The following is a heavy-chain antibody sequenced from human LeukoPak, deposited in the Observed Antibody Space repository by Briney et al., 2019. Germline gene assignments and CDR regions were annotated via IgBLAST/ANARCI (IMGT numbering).Heavy chain of an antibody. CDR2: IKQDGSEK. CDR3: AKGIYSSGWSYFDY. Sequence: GGSLRLSCAASGFTFSRFWMSWVRQAPGKGLEWVANIKQDGSEKYYVDSVKGRFTISRDNAKNSLYLQMNSLRAEDTAVYYCAKGIYSSGWSYFDYWGHGTLVTVSS. V-gene: IGHV3-7*03. D-gene: IGHD6-19*01. J-gene: IGHJ4*01. CDR1: GFTFSRFW.